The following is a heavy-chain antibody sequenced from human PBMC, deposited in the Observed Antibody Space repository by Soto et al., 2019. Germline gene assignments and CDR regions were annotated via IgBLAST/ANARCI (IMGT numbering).Heavy chain of an antibody. Sequence: QVQLVESGGGVVQPGRSLRLSCAASGFSFRNIVMHWVRQAPGQGLEWVAIISYDGSNKYYGDSVKGRFTISRDNSKDTLYLQMNSLRVEDTAVYYCAKDKGSSAYYPDYWGQGTLVTVSS. CDR2: ISYDGSNK. V-gene: IGHV3-30*18. CDR3: AKDKGSSAYYPDY. CDR1: GFSFRNIV. J-gene: IGHJ4*02. D-gene: IGHD3-22*01.